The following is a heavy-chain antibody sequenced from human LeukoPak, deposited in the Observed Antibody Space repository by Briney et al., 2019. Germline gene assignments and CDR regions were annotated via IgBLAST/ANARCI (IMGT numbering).Heavy chain of an antibody. CDR2: ISAYNGNT. V-gene: IGHV1-18*01. Sequence: ASVKVSCKASGYTFTSYGISWVRQAPGQGLEWMGWISAYNGNTNYAQKLQGRVTMTTDTSTSTAYMELRSLRSDDTAVYYCARVAVPYGPHPDTAMVNYYYYYGMDVWGQGTTVTVSS. CDR3: ARVAVPYGPHPDTAMVNYYYYYGMDV. D-gene: IGHD5-18*01. J-gene: IGHJ6*02. CDR1: GYTFTSYG.